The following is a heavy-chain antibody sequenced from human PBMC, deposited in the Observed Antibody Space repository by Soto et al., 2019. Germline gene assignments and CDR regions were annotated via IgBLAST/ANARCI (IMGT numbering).Heavy chain of an antibody. V-gene: IGHV1-69*01. CDR2: IIPVFDKA. CDR3: ARLRRDWGDAFDL. Sequence: QVQLVQSGADVKKPGSSVKVSCKTSGGSFGSSAISWVRQAPAQGLEWMGEIIPVFDKANYAQNFQDRLTITADELTGTVFMELSSLRSEDTAMYFCARLRRDWGDAFDLWGLGTFVTVSS. D-gene: IGHD3-16*01. J-gene: IGHJ3*01. CDR1: GGSFGSSA.